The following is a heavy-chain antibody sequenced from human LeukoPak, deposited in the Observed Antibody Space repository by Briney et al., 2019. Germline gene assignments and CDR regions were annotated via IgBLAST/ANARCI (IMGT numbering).Heavy chain of an antibody. V-gene: IGHV3-53*01. D-gene: IGHD3-10*01. Sequence: PGGSLRLSCAASGFTVSSNYMSWVRQAPGKGLEWVSVIYSGGSTYYADSVKGRFAISRDNSKNTLYLQMNSLRAEDTAVYYCAREGIWFGEHLINYWGQGTLVTVSS. CDR1: GFTVSSNY. CDR3: AREGIWFGEHLINY. CDR2: IYSGGST. J-gene: IGHJ4*02.